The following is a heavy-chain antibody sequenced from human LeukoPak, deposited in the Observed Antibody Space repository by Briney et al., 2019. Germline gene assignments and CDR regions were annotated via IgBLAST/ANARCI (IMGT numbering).Heavy chain of an antibody. CDR1: GGTFSSYA. CDR3: ARAEYGSSNWFDP. V-gene: IGHV1-69*05. CDR2: IIPIFGTA. Sequence: GASVKVSCKASGGTFSSYAISWVRQAPGQGLEWMGGIIPIFGTANYAQKFQGRVTITTDESTSTAYMELRSLRSDDTAVYYCARAEYGSSNWFDPWGQGTLVTVSS. D-gene: IGHD5-24*01. J-gene: IGHJ5*02.